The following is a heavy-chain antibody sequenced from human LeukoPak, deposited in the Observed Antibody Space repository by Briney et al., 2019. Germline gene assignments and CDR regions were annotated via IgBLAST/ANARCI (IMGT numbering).Heavy chain of an antibody. CDR3: ASRKDTPHLPDY. J-gene: IGHJ4*02. Sequence: PGGSLRLSCAASGFTFSLSAMHWVRQAPGKGLEWVSVISYDGTKKYYADSVRGRFTISRDNSQNTLYLQMNSLKPEDTAVYYCASRKDTPHLPDYWGQGTLVTVSS. V-gene: IGHV3-30-3*01. CDR1: GFTFSLSA. D-gene: IGHD5-18*01. CDR2: ISYDGTKK.